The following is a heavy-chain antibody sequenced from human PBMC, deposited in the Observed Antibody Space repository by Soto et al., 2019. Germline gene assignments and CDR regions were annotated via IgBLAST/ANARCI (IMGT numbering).Heavy chain of an antibody. V-gene: IGHV1-18*04. CDR1: GYTFTSYG. CDR3: ARLLFLEWFDDY. Sequence: ASVKVSCKTSGYTFTSYGISWVRQAPGQGLEWMGWISTYNGNTNYAQKFQGRATMTTDTSTTTAYMELRSLKSDDTAVYYCARLLFLEWFDDYWGQGTLVTVS. D-gene: IGHD3-3*01. J-gene: IGHJ4*02. CDR2: ISTYNGNT.